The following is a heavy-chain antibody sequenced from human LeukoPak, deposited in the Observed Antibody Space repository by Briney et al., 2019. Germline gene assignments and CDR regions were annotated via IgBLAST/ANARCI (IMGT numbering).Heavy chain of an antibody. V-gene: IGHV5-51*01. Sequence: GESLKISCKGSGYSFTSYWIGWVRQMPGKGLEWMGIIYPGDSDTRYSPSFQGQVTISADKSISTAYLQWSSLKASDTAMYYCARQERYSSGPYYFDYWGQGTLATVSS. J-gene: IGHJ4*02. CDR1: GYSFTSYW. D-gene: IGHD6-19*01. CDR3: ARQERYSSGPYYFDY. CDR2: IYPGDSDT.